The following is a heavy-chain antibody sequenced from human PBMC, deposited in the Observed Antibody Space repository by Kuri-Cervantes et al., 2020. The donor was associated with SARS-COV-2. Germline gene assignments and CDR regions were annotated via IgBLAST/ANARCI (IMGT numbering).Heavy chain of an antibody. CDR2: ISYDGSNN. V-gene: IGHV3-30-3*01. CDR3: ARSHTLYGGNSSPWDY. J-gene: IGHJ4*02. Sequence: GGSLRLSCAASGFTFTSYAMHWVRQAPGKGLEWVAVISYDGSNNYYADSVKGRFTISRDNSKSTLYLQMNSVRAEDTAVYYCARSHTLYGGNSSPWDYWGQGTLVTVSS. CDR1: GFTFTSYA. D-gene: IGHD4-23*01.